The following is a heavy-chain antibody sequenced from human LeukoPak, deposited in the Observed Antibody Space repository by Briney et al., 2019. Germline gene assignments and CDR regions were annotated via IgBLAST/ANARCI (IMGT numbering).Heavy chain of an antibody. CDR2: IKSKGDGETT. J-gene: IGHJ4*02. CDR1: GFTFTNAW. D-gene: IGHD3-10*01. Sequence: GGSLRLSCAASGFTFTNAWMSWVRQAPGEGLEWVGRIKSKGDGETTDYAAPVKGRFTMSRDDSKATLYLQIHSLEAEDSAVYYCTTDLGITMIRGVIVYWGQGALVTVSS. V-gene: IGHV3-15*01. CDR3: TTDLGITMIRGVIVY.